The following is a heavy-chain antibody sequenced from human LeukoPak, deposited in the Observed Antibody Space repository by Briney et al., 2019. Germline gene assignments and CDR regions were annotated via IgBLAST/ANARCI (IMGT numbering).Heavy chain of an antibody. Sequence: GGSLRLSCAAPGFTFSSYWMHWVRQAPGKGLVWVSRINNDGSTTSYADSVKGRFTISRDNSKNTLYLQMNSLRAEDTAVYYCAKVHPHLQFFDAFDIWGQGTMVTVSS. CDR3: AKVHPHLQFFDAFDI. V-gene: IGHV3-74*01. CDR2: INNDGSTT. J-gene: IGHJ3*02. D-gene: IGHD3-3*01. CDR1: GFTFSSYW.